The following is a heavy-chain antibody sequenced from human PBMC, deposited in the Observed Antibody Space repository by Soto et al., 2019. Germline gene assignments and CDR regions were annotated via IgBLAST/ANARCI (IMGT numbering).Heavy chain of an antibody. Sequence: GVLRLSCAGSGFTLSDHYIDWVRQAPGKGLEWVGRSRDKPQGYSTAYAASVKGRFTTSRDESKNSAYLQMNSLKTEDTAVYYCAKGAEMPTIPFDYWGQGAQVTVSS. CDR2: SRDKPQGYST. CDR3: AKGAEMPTIPFDY. V-gene: IGHV3-72*01. J-gene: IGHJ4*02. D-gene: IGHD5-12*01. CDR1: GFTLSDHY.